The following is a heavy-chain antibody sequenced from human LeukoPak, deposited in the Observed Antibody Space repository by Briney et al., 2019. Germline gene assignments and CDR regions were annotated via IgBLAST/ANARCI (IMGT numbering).Heavy chain of an antibody. D-gene: IGHD6-6*01. CDR2: ISSNGGST. J-gene: IGHJ4*02. V-gene: IGHV3-64*01. Sequence: GGSLRLSCAASGFTFSSYAMHWVRQAPGKGLEYVSAISSNGGSTYYANSVKGRFTISRDNSKNTLYLQMGSLRAGDTALYYCARADSNIAARRIGFDYWGQGTLVTVSS. CDR1: GFTFSSYA. CDR3: ARADSNIAARRIGFDY.